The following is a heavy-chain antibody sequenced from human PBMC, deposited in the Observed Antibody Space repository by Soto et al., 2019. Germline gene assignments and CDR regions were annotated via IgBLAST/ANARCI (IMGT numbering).Heavy chain of an antibody. CDR2: IYYSGST. CDR1: GGSISSGGYY. Sequence: PSETLSLTCTVSGGSISSGGYYWSWIRQHPGKGLEWIGYIYYSGSTYYNPSLKRRVTISVDTSKNQFSLKLSSVTAADTAVYCCARGGGPDIVVVPAAVSSYGYLYYYGMDVWGQGTTVTVSS. J-gene: IGHJ6*02. D-gene: IGHD2-2*01. CDR3: ARGGGPDIVVVPAAVSSYGYLYYYGMDV. V-gene: IGHV4-31*03.